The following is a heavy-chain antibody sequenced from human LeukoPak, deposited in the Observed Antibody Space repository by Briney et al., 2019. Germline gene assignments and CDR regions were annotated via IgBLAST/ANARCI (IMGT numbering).Heavy chain of an antibody. CDR3: ARGPGYDY. V-gene: IGHV4-34*01. CDR1: GGSFSGYY. D-gene: IGHD1-14*01. Sequence: SETLSLTCAVYGGSFSGYYWSWIRQPPGKGLEWIGEINHSGSTNYNPSLKSRVTISVDTSKNQFSLKLSSVTAADTAVYYCARGPGYDYWGQGTLVTVSS. CDR2: INHSGST. J-gene: IGHJ4*02.